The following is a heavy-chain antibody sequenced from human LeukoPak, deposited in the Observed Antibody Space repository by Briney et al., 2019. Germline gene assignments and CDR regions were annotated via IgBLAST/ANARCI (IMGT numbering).Heavy chain of an antibody. V-gene: IGHV3-15*01. CDR3: FGFLWGGAFDI. J-gene: IGHJ3*02. CDR1: GLTLTYAW. D-gene: IGHD3-16*01. CDR2: IKSKTVGRTT. Sequence: GGSLRPSCAAHGLTLTYAWMSWVRQAPGKGRGWVGRIKSKTVGRTTNYAAPVKGRFTIARDDSKNTLYLQINSLKTEVTDVYYWFGFLWGGAFDIWGQGTMVTVSS.